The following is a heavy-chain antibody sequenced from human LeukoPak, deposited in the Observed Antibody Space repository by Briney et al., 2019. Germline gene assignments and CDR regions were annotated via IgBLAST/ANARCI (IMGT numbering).Heavy chain of an antibody. V-gene: IGHV1-2*02. CDR1: GYAFTFYN. D-gene: IGHD3-10*01. Sequence: AAGKVSRKASGYAFTFYNIDWAWHAHGPGNGLMGWIYPDSGGTNHAQQFQGRVTITRDTSISTAYMGLSRLTSDDTAVYYCARGRSDYYLDSWGQGTLVTVSS. CDR2: IYPDSGGT. CDR3: ARGRSDYYLDS. J-gene: IGHJ4*02.